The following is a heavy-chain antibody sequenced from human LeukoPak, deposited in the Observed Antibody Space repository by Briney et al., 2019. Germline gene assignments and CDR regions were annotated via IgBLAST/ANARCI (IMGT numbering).Heavy chain of an antibody. J-gene: IGHJ4*02. CDR1: GFTFSSYG. D-gene: IGHD3-10*01. CDR2: ISDDGDRK. CDR3: ARELWFGEVLYLDS. V-gene: IGHV3-30*19. Sequence: GGSLRLSCAASGFTFSSYGMHWVRQAPGKGLEWVALISDDGDRKYYADSVRGRFTVSKDNSKNALFLQINSLRAEDTAVYYCARELWFGEVLYLDSWGQGTLVTVSS.